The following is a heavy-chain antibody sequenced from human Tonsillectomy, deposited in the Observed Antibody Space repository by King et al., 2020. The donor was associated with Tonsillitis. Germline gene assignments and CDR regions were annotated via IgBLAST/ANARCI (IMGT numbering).Heavy chain of an antibody. D-gene: IGHD3-10*01. V-gene: IGHV3-23*04. CDR1: GFTFTSYA. Sequence: VQLVESGGGLVQPGGSLRLSCAASGFTFTSYAMAWVRQAPGRGLQWIATINRGGDATYYADSVTGRFTISRDNSENTLYLQMNSLGPEDSAVHYCAIRIYYYNSGGAFDVWGQGTVVTVSS. CDR2: INRGGDAT. J-gene: IGHJ3*01. CDR3: AIRIYYYNSGGAFDV.